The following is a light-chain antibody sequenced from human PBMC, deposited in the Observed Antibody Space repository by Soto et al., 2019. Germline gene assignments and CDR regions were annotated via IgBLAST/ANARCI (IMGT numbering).Light chain of an antibody. J-gene: IGKJ1*01. CDR1: QSVSTN. V-gene: IGKV3-15*01. CDR2: GAS. Sequence: EMVMTQSPATLSVSPGDRATLSCRASQSVSTNLVWYQQKPGQAPRLLIYGASTRATGIPARFSGSGSGTEFNLTISSLQSEEFAVYYCQQCDQEWTFGQGTKVEIK. CDR3: QQCDQEWT.